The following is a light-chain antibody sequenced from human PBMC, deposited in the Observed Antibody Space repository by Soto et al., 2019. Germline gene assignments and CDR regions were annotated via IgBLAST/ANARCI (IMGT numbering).Light chain of an antibody. CDR2: LGS. CDR1: QSLLHSNGYNY. J-gene: IGKJ3*01. Sequence: DIVMTQSPLSLPVTPGEPASISCRSCQSLLHSNGYNYLDWYLQKPGQSPQLLIYLGSNRASGVPDRFSGSGSGTDFTLKISRVEAEDVGVYYCMQALQTPRTFGPGTKVDIK. CDR3: MQALQTPRT. V-gene: IGKV2-28*01.